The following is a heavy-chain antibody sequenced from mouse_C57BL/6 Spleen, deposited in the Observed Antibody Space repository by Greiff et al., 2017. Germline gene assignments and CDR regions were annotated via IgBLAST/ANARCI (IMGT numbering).Heavy chain of an antibody. J-gene: IGHJ4*01. Sequence: VKLMESGPELVKPGASVKISCKASGFTFTDYYINWVKQRPGQGLEWIGWIFPGSGSTYYNEKFKGKATLTVDKSSSTVYMLLSSLTSEDAAVYFCARSLSYYGYYAMDYWGQGTSVTVSS. D-gene: IGHD2-10*01. CDR1: GFTFTDYY. CDR2: IFPGSGST. V-gene: IGHV1-75*01. CDR3: ARSLSYYGYYAMDY.